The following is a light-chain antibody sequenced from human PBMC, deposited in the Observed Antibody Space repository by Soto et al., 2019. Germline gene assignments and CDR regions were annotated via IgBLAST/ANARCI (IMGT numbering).Light chain of an antibody. V-gene: IGKV1-5*03. CDR2: MAS. Sequence: IQMTQSPSTLSASAGDRVTITCRASQSISPYLAWYQQKPGKAHKLLIYMASSLQSGVPSRFSGSGSGTEFTLTISSLQPDDFATYYCQHSYSYPWTFRQGTQVDIK. CDR1: QSISPY. CDR3: QHSYSYPWT. J-gene: IGKJ1*01.